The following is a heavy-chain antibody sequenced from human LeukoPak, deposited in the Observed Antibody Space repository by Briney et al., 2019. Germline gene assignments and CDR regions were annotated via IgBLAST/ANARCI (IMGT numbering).Heavy chain of an antibody. V-gene: IGHV3-48*02. J-gene: IGHJ6*02. CDR1: GFTFDSYA. CDR2: ISSSSSTI. Sequence: PGGSLRLSCAASGFTFDSYAMSWVRQAPGKGLEWVSYISSSSSTIYYADSVKGRFTISRDNAKNSLYLQMNSLRDEDTAVYYCASYYSTRYYGMDVWGQGTTVTVSS. D-gene: IGHD4-4*01. CDR3: ASYYSTRYYGMDV.